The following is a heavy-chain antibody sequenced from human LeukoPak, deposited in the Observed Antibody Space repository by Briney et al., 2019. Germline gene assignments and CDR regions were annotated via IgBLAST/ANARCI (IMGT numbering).Heavy chain of an antibody. CDR3: AKDSDHSSGWYGYFDY. CDR2: IKQDGSEK. Sequence: GGSLRLSCAASGFTFSSYWMSWVRQAPGKGLEWVANIKQDGSEKYYVDSVKGRFTISRDNAKNSLYLQMNSLRAEDTAVYYCAKDSDHSSGWYGYFDYWGQGTLVTVSS. CDR1: GFTFSSYW. V-gene: IGHV3-7*01. J-gene: IGHJ4*02. D-gene: IGHD6-19*01.